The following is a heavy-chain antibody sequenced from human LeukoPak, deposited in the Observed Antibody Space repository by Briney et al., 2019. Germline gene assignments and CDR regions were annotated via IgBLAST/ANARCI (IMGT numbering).Heavy chain of an antibody. CDR2: FSRSGDNT. CDR3: ATMDRFSIQD. Sequence: GGSLRLSCVASGFTFSNYAMCWVRQAPGKGLEWVSLFSRSGDNTYYADFVKGRFTISRDNSKDTLFLQMNSLRAEDTAIYYCATMDRFSIQDWGQGTLVTVSS. V-gene: IGHV3-23*01. CDR1: GFTFSNYA. J-gene: IGHJ1*01. D-gene: IGHD3/OR15-3a*01.